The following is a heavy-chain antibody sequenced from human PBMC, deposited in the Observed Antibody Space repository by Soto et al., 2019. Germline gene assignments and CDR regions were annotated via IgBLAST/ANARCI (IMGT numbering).Heavy chain of an antibody. J-gene: IGHJ6*03. CDR2: IYYSGST. V-gene: IGHV4-59*01. Sequence: SETLSLTCTVSGGSISSYYWSWIRQPPGKGLEWIGYIYYSGSTNYNPSLKSRVTISVDTSKNQFSLKLSSVTAADTAVYYCARGGSSVVVPAVGLDYYYYYMDVWGKGTTVTVSS. CDR3: ARGGSSVVVPAVGLDYYYYYMDV. D-gene: IGHD2-2*01. CDR1: GGSISSYY.